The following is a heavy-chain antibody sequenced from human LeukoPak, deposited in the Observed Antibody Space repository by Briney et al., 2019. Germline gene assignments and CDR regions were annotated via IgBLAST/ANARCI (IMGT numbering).Heavy chain of an antibody. CDR3: ARDRSGDSTAYYTDY. CDR2: IYSGGST. V-gene: IGHV3-66*01. CDR1: GFTVSSTY. D-gene: IGHD3-22*01. Sequence: GGSLRLSSAPSGFTVSSTYMTWVRQAPGKGLERVSLIYSGGSTIYAASVKGRFTISRDNSKNTVYLQMNSLRAEDTAVYYCARDRSGDSTAYYTDYWGQGTLVTVSS. J-gene: IGHJ4*02.